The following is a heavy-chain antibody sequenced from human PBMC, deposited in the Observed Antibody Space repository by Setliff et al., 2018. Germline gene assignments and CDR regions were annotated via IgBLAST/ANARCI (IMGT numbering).Heavy chain of an antibody. J-gene: IGHJ3*02. CDR2: IRSKADNYAT. Sequence: LSLSCAASGFTFSGSAMHWVRQASGKGLEWVGRIRSKADNYATAYAASVRGRFTISRDDSKNTAYLQMNSLKTEDTAVYYCILIGSSADAFDIWGQGTMVTVSS. CDR1: GFTFSGSA. D-gene: IGHD6-19*01. V-gene: IGHV3-73*01. CDR3: ILIGSSADAFDI.